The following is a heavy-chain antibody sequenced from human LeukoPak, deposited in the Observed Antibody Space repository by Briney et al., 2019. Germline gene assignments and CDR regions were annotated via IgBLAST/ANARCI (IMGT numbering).Heavy chain of an antibody. CDR1: GYTFTGYY. V-gene: IGHV1-2*02. CDR2: INPNSGGT. CDR3: ARAITMGKVYGMDV. D-gene: IGHD3-10*01. J-gene: IGHJ6*02. Sequence: GASVKVSYKASGYTFTGYYMHWVRQAPGQGLEWMGWINPNSGGTNYAQKFQGRITMTRDTPISTAYMELSRLRSDDTAVYYCARAITMGKVYGMDVWGQGTTVTVSS.